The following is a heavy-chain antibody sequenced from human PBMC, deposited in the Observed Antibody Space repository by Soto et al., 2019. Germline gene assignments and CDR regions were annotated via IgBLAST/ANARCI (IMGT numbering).Heavy chain of an antibody. Sequence: ASVKVSCKASGYTFTCYYMHWVRQAPGQGLEWMGGIDPESGGTNYAQKFQGRVTMTKDTSISTAYMELSRLRSDDTAVYYCARGRGNYYDADYWGQGTLVTVSS. V-gene: IGHV1-2*02. CDR2: IDPESGGT. CDR3: ARGRGNYYDADY. D-gene: IGHD3-22*01. CDR1: GYTFTCYY. J-gene: IGHJ4*02.